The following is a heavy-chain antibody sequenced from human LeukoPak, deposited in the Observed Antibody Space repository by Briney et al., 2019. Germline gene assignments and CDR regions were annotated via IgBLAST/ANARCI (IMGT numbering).Heavy chain of an antibody. CDR1: GGSISSYY. CDR3: ARSFIAVAGPSDY. D-gene: IGHD6-19*01. J-gene: IGHJ4*02. Sequence: SETLSLTCTVSGGSISSYYWSWIRQPPGKGLEWIGYIYYSGSTNYNPSLKSRVTISVDTSKNQFSLKLSSVTAADTAVYYCARSFIAVAGPSDYWGQGTLVTVSS. CDR2: IYYSGST. V-gene: IGHV4-59*01.